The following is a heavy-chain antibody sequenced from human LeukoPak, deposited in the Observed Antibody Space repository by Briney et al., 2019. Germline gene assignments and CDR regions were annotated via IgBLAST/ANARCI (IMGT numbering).Heavy chain of an antibody. CDR3: AKDMGRIAAAGCFDL. V-gene: IGHV3-9*03. D-gene: IGHD6-13*01. CDR1: GFTFDDYA. CDR2: ISWNSGSI. J-gene: IGHJ2*01. Sequence: LAGGSLRLSCVASGFTFDDYAMHWVRQAPGKGLEWVSGISWNSGSIGYADSVKGRFTISRDNAKNSLYLQMNSLRAEDMALYYCAKDMGRIAAAGCFDLWGRGTLVTVSS.